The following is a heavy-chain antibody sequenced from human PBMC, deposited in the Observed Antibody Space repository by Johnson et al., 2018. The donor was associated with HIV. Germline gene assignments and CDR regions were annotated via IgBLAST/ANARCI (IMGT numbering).Heavy chain of an antibody. Sequence: QEQLVESGGGVVQPGRSLRLSCAASGFTFSSYAMHWVRQAPGKGLEWVAVISYDGSNKYYADSVKGRFTISRDKSKHTLYLQMNSLRAEDTAVYYCARDQGNYYDSSGKPKRAFDIWGQGTMVTVSS. J-gene: IGHJ3*02. D-gene: IGHD3-22*01. CDR2: ISYDGSNK. CDR3: ARDQGNYYDSSGKPKRAFDI. CDR1: GFTFSSYA. V-gene: IGHV3-30-3*01.